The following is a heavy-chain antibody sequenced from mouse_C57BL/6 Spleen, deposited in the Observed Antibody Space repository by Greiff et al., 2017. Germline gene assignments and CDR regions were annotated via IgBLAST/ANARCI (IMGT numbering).Heavy chain of an antibody. D-gene: IGHD2-2*01. Sequence: VKLVESGPGLVQPSQSLSITCPVSGFSLTSYGVHWVRQSPGKGLEWLGVIWSGGSTDYNAAFISRLSISKDNSKSQVFFKMNSLQADDTAIYYSARGGYDGAWFAYWGQGTLVTVSA. CDR3: ARGGYDGAWFAY. CDR1: GFSLTSYG. CDR2: IWSGGST. J-gene: IGHJ3*01. V-gene: IGHV2-2*01.